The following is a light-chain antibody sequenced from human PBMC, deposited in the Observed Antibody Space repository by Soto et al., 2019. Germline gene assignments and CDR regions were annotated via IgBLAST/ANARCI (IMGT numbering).Light chain of an antibody. Sequence: ETVLTQSPATLSLSPGDRATLSCRASQNVTSYLAWYQQKSGQVPRLLVYDASNRATGIPARFSGSGSRTDFTLTISSLEPEDFAFYYCQQRRNWPTTFGQGTKVDIK. J-gene: IGKJ1*01. CDR1: QNVTSY. V-gene: IGKV3-11*01. CDR3: QQRRNWPTT. CDR2: DAS.